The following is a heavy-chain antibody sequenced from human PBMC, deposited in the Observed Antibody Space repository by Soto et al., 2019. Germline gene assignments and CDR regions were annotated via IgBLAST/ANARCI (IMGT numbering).Heavy chain of an antibody. D-gene: IGHD3-22*01. V-gene: IGHV3-23*01. J-gene: IGHJ1*01. CDR3: AKDLDDSSGYTPGGSFQH. CDR1: GFTFSSYA. Sequence: GGSLRLSCAASGFTFSSYAMSWVRQAPGKGLEWVSAISGSGGSTYYADSVKGRFTISRDNSKNTLYLQMNSLRAEDTAVYYCAKDLDDSSGYTPGGSFQHWGPGTLVTVYS. CDR2: ISGSGGST.